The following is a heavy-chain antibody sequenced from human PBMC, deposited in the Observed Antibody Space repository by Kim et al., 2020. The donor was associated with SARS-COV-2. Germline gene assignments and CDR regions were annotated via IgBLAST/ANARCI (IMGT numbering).Heavy chain of an antibody. J-gene: IGHJ4*02. CDR3: ARGLIVVVRGY. D-gene: IGHD3-22*01. V-gene: IGHV3-30*01. Sequence: KSYADSVKGRFTNSRDNSKNTLYLQMNSLRAEDTAVYCCARGLIVVVRGYWGQGTLVTVSS. CDR2: K.